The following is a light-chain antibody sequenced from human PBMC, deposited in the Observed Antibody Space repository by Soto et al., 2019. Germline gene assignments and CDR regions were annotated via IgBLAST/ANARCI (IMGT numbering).Light chain of an antibody. CDR2: DAS. V-gene: IGKV1-33*01. CDR3: QQYENVPLT. CDR1: QDISKY. Sequence: DIQMTQSPSSLSASVGARVPITCQASQDISKYLNWYQQEPGKAPKLLIYDASNLETGVPSKFSGRGSGTDFTFTISSLQPEDIATYYCQQYENVPLTFGGGTKVDIK. J-gene: IGKJ4*01.